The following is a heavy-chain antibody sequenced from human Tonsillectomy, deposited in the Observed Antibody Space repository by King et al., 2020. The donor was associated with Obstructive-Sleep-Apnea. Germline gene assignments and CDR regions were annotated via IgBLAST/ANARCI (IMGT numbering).Heavy chain of an antibody. J-gene: IGHJ4*02. CDR3: ARHHTHDGSFDY. Sequence: VQLVESGAEVKKPGESLRISCTGSGYSFTTYWITWVRQMPGKGLEWMGAIDPSDSETKYSPSFQGHVTISTDKSTNTAHLQLSSLKASDTAIYYCARHHTHDGSFDYWAQGTLVTVSS. CDR1: GYSFTTYW. V-gene: IGHV5-10-1*03. CDR2: IDPSDSET.